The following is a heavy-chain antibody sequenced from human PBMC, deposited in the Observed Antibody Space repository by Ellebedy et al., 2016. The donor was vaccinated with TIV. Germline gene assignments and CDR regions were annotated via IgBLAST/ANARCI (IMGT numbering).Heavy chain of an antibody. V-gene: IGHV3-7*01. CDR3: ARDGTYYAMDV. CDR2: IKQDRSEK. J-gene: IGHJ6*02. Sequence: ESLKISCAASGFSFSSYWMSWVRQAPGKGLEWVANIKQDRSEKYYVDSVKGRFSISRDNAKSSLYLQMNSLRAEDTAIYYCARDGTYYAMDVWGQGTTVTVSS. D-gene: IGHD1-26*01. CDR1: GFSFSSYW.